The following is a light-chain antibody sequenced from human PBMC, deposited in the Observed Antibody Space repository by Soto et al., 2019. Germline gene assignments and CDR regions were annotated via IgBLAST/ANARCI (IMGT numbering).Light chain of an antibody. CDR1: QNVSSN. J-gene: IGKJ1*01. Sequence: EIVMTQSPATLSVSPGERATLSYRASQNVSSNLAWYQQKPGQAPRLLIYRASTRATGIPARFSGSGSGTEFTLTISSLQSEDFAVYYCQQFNNWPRTFGQGTKVEIK. CDR2: RAS. CDR3: QQFNNWPRT. V-gene: IGKV3-15*01.